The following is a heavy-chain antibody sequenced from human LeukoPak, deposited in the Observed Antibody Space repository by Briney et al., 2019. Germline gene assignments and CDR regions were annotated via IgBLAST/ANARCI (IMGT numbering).Heavy chain of an antibody. Sequence: ASVKVSCKASGYTFTSYGISWVRQAPGQGLEWMGWISAYNGDTNFAQKLQGRVTMTTDTSTSTAYMELRSLRSDDTAVYYCARLMRFDYYYYYMDVWGKGTTVTVSS. CDR2: ISAYNGDT. J-gene: IGHJ6*03. CDR3: ARLMRFDYYYYYMDV. CDR1: GYTFTSYG. V-gene: IGHV1-18*01. D-gene: IGHD3-16*01.